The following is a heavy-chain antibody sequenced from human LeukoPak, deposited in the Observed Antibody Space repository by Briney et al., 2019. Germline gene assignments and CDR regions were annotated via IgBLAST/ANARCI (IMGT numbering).Heavy chain of an antibody. D-gene: IGHD2-8*02. CDR2: IYPSNGGT. J-gene: IGHJ2*01. Sequence: GASVKVSCKASGYTFTGSYMHWVRQAPGQGLEWMGWIYPSNGGTNYAQKFQGRVTMTRDTSISTAYMELSSLRSDDTALYYCARGGAVTGAGDLWYFDLWGRGTLVTVSS. CDR1: GYTFTGSY. V-gene: IGHV1-2*02. CDR3: ARGGAVTGAGDLWYFDL.